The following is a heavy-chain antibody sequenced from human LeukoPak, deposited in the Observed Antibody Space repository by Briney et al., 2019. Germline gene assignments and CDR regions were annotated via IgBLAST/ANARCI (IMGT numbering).Heavy chain of an antibody. CDR2: ISSSGTTI. Sequence: PGRTLRLSRAASGFTFSSYEMNWVRQAPGQGLEWVSYISSSGTTIHYADSVKGRFTISRDNAKNSLYLQMNGLRADDTAVYYCARALTTSWYYFDYWGEGTPVTVSS. CDR1: GFTFSSYE. D-gene: IGHD2-2*01. V-gene: IGHV3-48*03. J-gene: IGHJ4*02. CDR3: ARALTTSWYYFDY.